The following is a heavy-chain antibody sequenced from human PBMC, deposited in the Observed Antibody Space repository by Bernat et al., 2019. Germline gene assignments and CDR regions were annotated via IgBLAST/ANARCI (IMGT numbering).Heavy chain of an antibody. J-gene: IGHJ4*02. CDR2: IYSGGST. CDR1: GFTVSSNY. Sequence: EVQLVETGGGLIQPGGSLRLSCAASGFTVSSNYMSWVRQAPGKGLEWVSVIYSGGSTYYADSVKGRFTISRDNSKNTLYLQMNSLRAEDTAVYYCARGTSYYYGSGSFDFDYRGQGTLVTVSS. CDR3: ARGTSYYYGSGSFDFDY. D-gene: IGHD3-10*01. V-gene: IGHV3-53*02.